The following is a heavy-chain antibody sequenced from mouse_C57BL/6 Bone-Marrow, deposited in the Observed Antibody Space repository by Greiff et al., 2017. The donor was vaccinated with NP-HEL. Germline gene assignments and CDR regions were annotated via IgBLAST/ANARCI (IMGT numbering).Heavy chain of an antibody. D-gene: IGHD2-4*01. CDR1: GFNIKDDY. CDR2: IDPENGDT. Sequence: VQLQQSGAELVRPGASVKLSCTASGFNIKDDYMHWVKQRPEQGLEWIGWIDPENGDTEYASKFQGKATITADTSSNTAYLQLSSLTSEDTAVYYCSIYYDYDGLWFAGWGQGTLVTVSA. J-gene: IGHJ3*01. V-gene: IGHV14-4*01. CDR3: SIYYDYDGLWFAG.